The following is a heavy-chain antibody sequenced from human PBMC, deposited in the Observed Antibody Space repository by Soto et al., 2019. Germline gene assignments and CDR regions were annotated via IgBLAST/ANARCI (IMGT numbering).Heavy chain of an antibody. CDR3: AGGYGSGLRKYYYYVWTS. D-gene: IGHD3-10*01. CDR2: ISYDGSNK. CDR1: GFTFSSYA. Sequence: QVQLVESGGGVVQPGRSLRLSCAASGFTFSSYAMHWVRQAPGKGLEWVAVISYDGSNKYYADSVKGRFTISRDNSKNTLYLQMNSLRAEDTAVYYCAGGYGSGLRKYYYYVWTSGAKGPRSPSP. J-gene: IGHJ6*02. V-gene: IGHV3-30-3*01.